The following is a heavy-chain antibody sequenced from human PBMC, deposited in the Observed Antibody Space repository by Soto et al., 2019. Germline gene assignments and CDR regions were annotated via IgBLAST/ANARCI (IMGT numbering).Heavy chain of an antibody. Sequence: QLQLQESGPGLVKPSETLSLTCTVSGGSISSSSYYWGWIRQPPGKGLEWIGSIYYSGSTYYNPSLKSRVTISVDTSKNQFSLKLSSVTAADTAVYYCARLLRRSDAFDIWGHGTMVTVSS. CDR3: ARLLRRSDAFDI. V-gene: IGHV4-39*01. CDR2: IYYSGST. D-gene: IGHD4-17*01. CDR1: GGSISSSSYY. J-gene: IGHJ3*02.